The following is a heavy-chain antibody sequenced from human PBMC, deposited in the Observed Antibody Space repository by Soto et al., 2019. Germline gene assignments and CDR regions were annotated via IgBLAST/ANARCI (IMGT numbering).Heavy chain of an antibody. Sequence: PGGSLILSCAASGFTFSSYAMSWVRQAPGKGLEWVSAISGSGGSTYYADSVKGRFTISRDNSKNTLYLQMNSLRAEDTAVYYCAKDRELTIFGVVTLTPLDYWGQGTLVTVSS. J-gene: IGHJ4*02. D-gene: IGHD3-3*01. V-gene: IGHV3-23*01. CDR1: GFTFSSYA. CDR3: AKDRELTIFGVVTLTPLDY. CDR2: ISGSGGST.